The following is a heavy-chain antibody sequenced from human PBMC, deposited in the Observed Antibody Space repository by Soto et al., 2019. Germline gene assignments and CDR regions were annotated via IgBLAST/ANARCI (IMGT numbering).Heavy chain of an antibody. CDR2: IDPSDSYT. Sequence: PGESLKISCKGSGYSFTSYWISWVRQMPGKGLEWMGRIDPSDSYTNYSPSFQGQVTISADKSISTAYLQWSSLKASDTAMYYCARPQGIAADDWWFDPWGQGTLVTVSS. D-gene: IGHD6-13*01. CDR1: GYSFTSYW. J-gene: IGHJ5*02. V-gene: IGHV5-10-1*04. CDR3: ARPQGIAADDWWFDP.